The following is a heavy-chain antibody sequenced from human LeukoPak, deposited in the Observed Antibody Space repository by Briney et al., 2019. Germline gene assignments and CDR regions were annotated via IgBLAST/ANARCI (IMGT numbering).Heavy chain of an antibody. CDR2: ISAYNGNT. Sequence: ASVKVSCKXSGYTFTSYGISWVPQAPGQGLEWMGGISAYNGNTNYSQKLQGRVTMTTDTSTSTAYMELRSLRSDDTAVYYCARDRLLNWKDYWGQGTLVTVSS. CDR3: ARDRLLNWKDY. CDR1: GYTFTSYG. V-gene: IGHV1-18*01. J-gene: IGHJ4*02. D-gene: IGHD1-20*01.